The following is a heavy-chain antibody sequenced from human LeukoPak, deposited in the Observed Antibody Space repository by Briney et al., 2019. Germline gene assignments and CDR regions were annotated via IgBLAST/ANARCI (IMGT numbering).Heavy chain of an antibody. J-gene: IGHJ4*02. V-gene: IGHV4-59*08. CDR1: GASISSYY. CDR3: ARATYYDILTGYYFDY. D-gene: IGHD3-9*01. Sequence: PSETLSLTCTVSGASISSYYWSWIRQPPGKGLEWIGYIYYSGSTNYNPSLKSRVTISVDTSKNQFSLKLSSVTAADTAVYYCARATYYDILTGYYFDYWGQGTLVTVSS. CDR2: IYYSGST.